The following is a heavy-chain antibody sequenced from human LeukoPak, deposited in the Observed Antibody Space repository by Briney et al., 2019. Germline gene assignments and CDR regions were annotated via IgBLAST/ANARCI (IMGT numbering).Heavy chain of an antibody. CDR1: GFTFSDYY. V-gene: IGHV3-11*01. D-gene: IGHD1-26*01. CDR2: ISSSGSTI. J-gene: IGHJ4*02. Sequence: GGSLRLSCAASGFTFSDYYMSWIRQAPGKGLEWVSYISSSGSTIYYADSVKGRSTISRDNAKNSLYLQMNSLRAEDTAVYYCARIRYSGSFFFDYWGQGTLVTVSS. CDR3: ARIRYSGSFFFDY.